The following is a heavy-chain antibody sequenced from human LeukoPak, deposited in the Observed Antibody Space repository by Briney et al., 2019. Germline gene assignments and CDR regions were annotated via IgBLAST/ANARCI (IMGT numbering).Heavy chain of an antibody. CDR3: ARIMTTVVPYYFDY. D-gene: IGHD4-23*01. J-gene: IGHJ4*02. V-gene: IGHV4-39*07. CDR2: IYYSGST. CDR1: GGSISSSSYY. Sequence: PSGTLSLTCTVSGGSISSSSYYWGWIRQPPGKGLEWIGSIYYSGSTYYNPSLKSRVTISVDTSKNQFSLKLSSVTAADTAVYYCARIMTTVVPYYFDYWGQGTLVTVSS.